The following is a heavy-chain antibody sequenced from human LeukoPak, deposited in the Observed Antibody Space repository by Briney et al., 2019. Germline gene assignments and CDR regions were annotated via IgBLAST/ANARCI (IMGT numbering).Heavy chain of an antibody. CDR1: GFSFSSYA. J-gene: IGHJ3*02. V-gene: IGHV3-23*01. Sequence: GGSLRLSCAASGFSFSSYAMSWVRQAPGKGLEWVSAISGSGGSTYYADSVKGRFTISRDNSKNTLYLQMNSLRAEDTAVYYCAKYRITMIVVGGAFDIWGQGTMVTVSS. CDR2: ISGSGGST. D-gene: IGHD3-22*01. CDR3: AKYRITMIVVGGAFDI.